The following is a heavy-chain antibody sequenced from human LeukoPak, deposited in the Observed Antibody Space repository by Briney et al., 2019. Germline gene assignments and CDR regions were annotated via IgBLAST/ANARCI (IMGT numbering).Heavy chain of an antibody. Sequence: GGSLRLSCAASGFTFSNYVMSWVRQAPGKGLEWVSGISGSGGSTYYADSVKGRFTISRDNSKNTLFLQMNSLRAEDTAVYYCTTEGIAAAGILARYYYYGMDVWGQGTTVTVSS. CDR3: TTEGIAAAGILARYYYYGMDV. D-gene: IGHD6-13*01. CDR2: ISGSGGST. V-gene: IGHV3-23*01. CDR1: GFTFSNYV. J-gene: IGHJ6*02.